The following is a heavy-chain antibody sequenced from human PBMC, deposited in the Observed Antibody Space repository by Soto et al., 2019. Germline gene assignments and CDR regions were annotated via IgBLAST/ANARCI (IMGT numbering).Heavy chain of an antibody. Sequence: SETLSLTCTVSGGSISSLYWSWIRQPPGKGLEWIGYIYYSGSTNYNPSLKSRVTIPVDTSKNQFSLKLSSVTAADTAVYYCGRGRWEYRIPGVGILFDYGGKETLVTFS. J-gene: IGHJ4*02. D-gene: IGHD6-19*01. V-gene: IGHV4-59*11. CDR3: GRGRWEYRIPGVGILFDY. CDR2: IYYSGST. CDR1: GGSISSLY.